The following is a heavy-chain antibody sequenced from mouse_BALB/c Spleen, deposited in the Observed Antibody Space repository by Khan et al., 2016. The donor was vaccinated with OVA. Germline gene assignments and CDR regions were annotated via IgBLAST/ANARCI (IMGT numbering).Heavy chain of an antibody. CDR3: ARRGLYGIFVY. CDR2: INPSTGYT. D-gene: IGHD2-1*01. V-gene: IGHV1-7*01. Sequence: VQVVESGAELAKPGASVRMSCKASGYTFTTYWMHWVKQRPGQGLEWIGYINPSTGYTEYNQNFKDKATLTADKSSSTAYMQLSSLTSEDSAVDYWARRGLYGIFVYWGQGTLVTVPA. CDR1: GYTFTTYW. J-gene: IGHJ3*01.